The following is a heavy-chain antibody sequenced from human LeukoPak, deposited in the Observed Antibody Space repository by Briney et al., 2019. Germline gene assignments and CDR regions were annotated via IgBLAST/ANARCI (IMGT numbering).Heavy chain of an antibody. D-gene: IGHD2-15*01. J-gene: IGHJ4*02. CDR2: IYSGGST. CDR1: GFTVSSNY. Sequence: GGSLRLSCAASGFTVSSNYMSWVRQAPGKGLEWVSVIYSGGSTYYADSVKGRFTISRDNSKNTVYLQMNSLRAEDTAVYYCARGHCSGGSCYPYYFDYWGQGTLVTVSS. CDR3: ARGHCSGGSCYPYYFDY. V-gene: IGHV3-53*01.